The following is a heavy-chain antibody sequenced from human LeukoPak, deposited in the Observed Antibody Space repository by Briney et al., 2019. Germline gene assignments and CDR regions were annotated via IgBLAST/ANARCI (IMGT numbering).Heavy chain of an antibody. CDR2: IYYSGST. J-gene: IGHJ4*02. V-gene: IGHV4-39*07. CDR1: GGCISSSSYY. Sequence: SETLSLTCTVSGGCISSSSYYWGWVRQPPGTGLEWIGSIYYSGSTYYNPSLKSRVTISVDTSKNQFSLKLSSVTAADTAVYYCARDFDYGPGDYWGQGTLVTVSS. D-gene: IGHD4/OR15-4a*01. CDR3: ARDFDYGPGDY.